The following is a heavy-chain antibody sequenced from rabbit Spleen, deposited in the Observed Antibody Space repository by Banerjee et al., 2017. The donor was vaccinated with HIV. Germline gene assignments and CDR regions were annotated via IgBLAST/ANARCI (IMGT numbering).Heavy chain of an antibody. J-gene: IGHJ6*01. CDR1: GFSFSSGHD. CDR3: ARAGVYVELDL. Sequence: QEQLEESGGGLVKPGASLTLICTASGFSFSSGHDMSWVRQAPGKGLEWIACINAVTGKAVYASWAKGRFTFSKTSSTTVTLQMTSLTAADTATYFCARAGVYVELDLWGPGTLVTVS. V-gene: IGHV1S45*01. CDR2: INAVTGKA. D-gene: IGHD5-1*01.